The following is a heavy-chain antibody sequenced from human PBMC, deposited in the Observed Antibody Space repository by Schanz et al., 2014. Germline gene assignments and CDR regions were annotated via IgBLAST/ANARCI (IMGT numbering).Heavy chain of an antibody. Sequence: VQLVESGGGLVKPGGSLRLSCAASGFTFRSYGMHWVRQAPGKGLEWVSHISGSSIHKNYADSVKGRFSISRDNGETTVYLQINSLRVEDTAVYYCARFLARYQYYGVDVWGQGTTVIVSS. V-gene: IGHV3-21*05. D-gene: IGHD3-3*01. CDR1: GFTFRSYG. CDR2: ISGSSIHK. CDR3: ARFLARYQYYGVDV. J-gene: IGHJ6*02.